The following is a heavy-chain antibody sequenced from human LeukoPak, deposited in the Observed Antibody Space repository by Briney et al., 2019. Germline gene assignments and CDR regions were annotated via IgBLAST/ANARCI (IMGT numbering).Heavy chain of an antibody. J-gene: IGHJ6*02. CDR2: IYYSGST. D-gene: IGHD5-24*01. CDR1: GGSISSYY. Sequence: SETLSLTCTVSGGSISSYYWSWIRQPPGKGLEWIGYIYYSGSTNYNPSLKSQVTISVDTSKNQFSLKLSSVTAADTAVYYCARDRPSDGYNYAYYGMDVWGQGTTVTVSS. CDR3: ARDRPSDGYNYAYYGMDV. V-gene: IGHV4-59*01.